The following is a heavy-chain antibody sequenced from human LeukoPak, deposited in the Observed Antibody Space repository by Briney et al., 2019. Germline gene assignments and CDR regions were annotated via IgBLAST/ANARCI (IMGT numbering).Heavy chain of an antibody. V-gene: IGHV4-59*08. Sequence: SETLSLTCTVSGGSINSHYWSRIRQPPGKGLEWIGYISYSGSTNYNPSLKGRVTISVDTSKNQFSLELSSVTAADTAVYYCARHRSNDFEYWGQGTLVTVSS. D-gene: IGHD4-11*01. J-gene: IGHJ4*02. CDR3: ARHRSNDFEY. CDR2: ISYSGST. CDR1: GGSINSHY.